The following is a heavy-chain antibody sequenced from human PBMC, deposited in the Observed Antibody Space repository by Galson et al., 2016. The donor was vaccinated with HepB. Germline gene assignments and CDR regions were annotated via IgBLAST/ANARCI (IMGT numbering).Heavy chain of an antibody. CDR3: ARVRSGYSGYANPYYYGMDV. J-gene: IGHJ6*02. V-gene: IGHV6-1*01. D-gene: IGHD5-12*01. CDR2: TYYRSKWYN. Sequence: CAISGDSVSSKSAAWNWIRHSPSRGLEWLGRTYYRSKWYNDYALSVKSRITINPDTSKNQFSLQLNSVTPEDTDVYYCARVRSGYSGYANPYYYGMDVWGQGTTVTVSS. CDR1: GDSVSSKSAA.